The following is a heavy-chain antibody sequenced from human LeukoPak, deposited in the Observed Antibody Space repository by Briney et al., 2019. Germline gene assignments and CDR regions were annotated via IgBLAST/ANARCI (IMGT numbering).Heavy chain of an antibody. V-gene: IGHV4-39*01. D-gene: IGHD3-9*01. CDR2: IYYSGST. J-gene: IGHJ5*02. CDR3: ARQDYDILTGYPNWFDP. Sequence: SETLSLTCTVSGGSISSSSYYWGWIRQPPGKGLEWTGSIYYSGSTYYNPSLKSRVTISVDTSKNQFSLKLSSVTDADTAVYYCARQDYDILTGYPNWFDPWGQGTLVTVSS. CDR1: GGSISSSSYY.